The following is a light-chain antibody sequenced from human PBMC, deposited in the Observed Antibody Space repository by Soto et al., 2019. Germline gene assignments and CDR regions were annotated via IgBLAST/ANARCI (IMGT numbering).Light chain of an antibody. CDR1: QGISSY. V-gene: IGKV1-9*01. CDR2: AAS. CDR3: QQLNSYPSIT. J-gene: IGKJ1*01. Sequence: DIQLTQSPSFLSASVGDRVTITCRASQGISSYLAWYQQKPGKAPKLLIYAASTLQSGVPSRFSGSGSGTEFTPRISSPQPEDFATYYCQQLNSYPSITFGQGTKVDIK.